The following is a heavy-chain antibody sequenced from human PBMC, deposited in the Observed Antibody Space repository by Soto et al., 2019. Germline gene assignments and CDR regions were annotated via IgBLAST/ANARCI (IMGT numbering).Heavy chain of an antibody. CDR3: AKGATKDITMIVVVYSSHVDY. Sequence: PGGSLRLSCAASGFTFSTFGMNWVRQAPGKGLEWISYISSSSTTIFYGGSVEGRFNVSRDNAENSLHLQLNSLRAEDKAVYHCAKGATKDITMIVVVYSSHVDYWGQGTLVTVSS. D-gene: IGHD3-22*01. CDR2: ISSSSTTI. CDR1: GFTFSTFG. J-gene: IGHJ4*02. V-gene: IGHV3-48*01.